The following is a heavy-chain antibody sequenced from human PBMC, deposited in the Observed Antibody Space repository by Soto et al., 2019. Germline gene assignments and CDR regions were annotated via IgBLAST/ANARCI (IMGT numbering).Heavy chain of an antibody. Sequence: QVQLVQSVAEVKEPGASVKVSCKASGYIFTTYGVSWVRQAPGQGLEWMGWISTYNGKTNYAQKLQGRVTMTTDTATSTAYMELRSLRSDDTAVYYCARPGIKYSSSSEGMDVWGQGTTVTVSS. V-gene: IGHV1-18*01. CDR2: ISTYNGKT. CDR1: GYIFTTYG. CDR3: ARPGIKYSSSSEGMDV. J-gene: IGHJ6*02. D-gene: IGHD6-6*01.